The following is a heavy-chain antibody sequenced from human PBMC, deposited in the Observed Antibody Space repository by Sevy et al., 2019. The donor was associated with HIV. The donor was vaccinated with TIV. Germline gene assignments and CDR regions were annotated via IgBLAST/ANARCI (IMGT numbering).Heavy chain of an antibody. D-gene: IGHD5-12*01. CDR1: GGSTSGYY. J-gene: IGHJ4*02. CDR2: IYYDGST. Sequence: SETLSLTCTVSGGSTSGYYWTWIRQPPGKGLEWIGYIYYDGSTNYNPSLKSRVTMSLGTSRNQFSLKLSSVTAADTAVYYCARGYSGYPIDYWGQGTLVTVSS. V-gene: IGHV4-59*01. CDR3: ARGYSGYPIDY.